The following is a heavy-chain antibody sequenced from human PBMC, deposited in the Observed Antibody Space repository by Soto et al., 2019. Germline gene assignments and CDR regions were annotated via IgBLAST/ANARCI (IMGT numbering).Heavy chain of an antibody. CDR1: GGTFNTYA. CDR3: AREVQVHTPAFVY. V-gene: IGHV1-69*19. Sequence: QVQLVQSGAEMKKPGSSVKVSCQSSGGTFNTYAMNWVRQAPGQGPEWMGDISPMFGAANYAPKFQGRVTITADESTGTSYMQLCSLTSEDTAPYFCAREVQVHTPAFVYWGQGTLVTVSS. CDR2: ISPMFGAA. J-gene: IGHJ4*02. D-gene: IGHD3-10*01.